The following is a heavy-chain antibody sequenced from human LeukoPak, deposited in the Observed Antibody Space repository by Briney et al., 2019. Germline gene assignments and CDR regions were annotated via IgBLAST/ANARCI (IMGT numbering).Heavy chain of an antibody. CDR1: GVTVSSSF. V-gene: IGHV3-53*01. D-gene: IGHD3-22*01. CDR3: AREYDSGYYFDY. CDR2: IYRGGAT. Sequence: PGGSLRLSCAASGVTVSSSFMSWVRQAPGKGLEWVSVIYRGGATYYADSVKGRFTISRDNSKNTLYLQMTSLRVEDTAAYYCAREYDSGYYFDYWGQGTLVTVSS. J-gene: IGHJ4*02.